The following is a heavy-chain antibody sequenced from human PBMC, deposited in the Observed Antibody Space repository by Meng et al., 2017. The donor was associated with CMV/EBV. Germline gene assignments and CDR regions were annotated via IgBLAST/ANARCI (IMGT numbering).Heavy chain of an antibody. J-gene: IGHJ5*02. CDR3: ARDQNYRLGRLWTGYYMDWTDP. D-gene: IGHD3/OR15-3a*01. CDR1: NFTFNSYG. V-gene: IGHV1-18*01. Sequence: ASVKVSCKASNFTFNSYGIRWVRQAPGQGLEWMGWISAYNGDSTYAQKFQGRFTMTTDTSTSTAYMELRSLRSDDTAVYYRARDQNYRLGRLWTGYYMDWTDPWGQGTLVTVSS. CDR2: ISAYNGDS.